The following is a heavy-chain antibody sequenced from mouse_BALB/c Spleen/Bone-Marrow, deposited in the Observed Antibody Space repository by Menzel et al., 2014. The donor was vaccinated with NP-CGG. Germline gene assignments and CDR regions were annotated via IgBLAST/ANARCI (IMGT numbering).Heavy chain of an antibody. V-gene: IGHV1S56*01. Sequence: QVQLQQSGPELVKPGASVRISCKASGYTFTNYYIHWVKQRPGQGLEWIGWIYPVKVHANFNEKFRGKATLTADKSSSTAYMQLSSLTSEDSAVYFCARWLLPYYAMDYWGQGTSVTVSS. CDR2: IYPVKVHA. CDR3: ARWLLPYYAMDY. J-gene: IGHJ4*01. CDR1: GYTFTNYY. D-gene: IGHD2-3*01.